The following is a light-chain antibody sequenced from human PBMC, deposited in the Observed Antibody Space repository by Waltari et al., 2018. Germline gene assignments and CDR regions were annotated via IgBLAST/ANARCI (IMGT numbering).Light chain of an antibody. J-gene: IGKJ3*01. CDR3: QQRDNWPPLFT. V-gene: IGKV3-11*01. CDR2: NVS. Sequence: EIVLTQSPATLSLSPGERATLSCRASQSVSGYLAWYQQKPGQAPSLLIYNVSNRATGIPARFRGTGSGTDFTLTISSLEPEDFAIYYCQQRDNWPPLFTFGPGTKVDFK. CDR1: QSVSGY.